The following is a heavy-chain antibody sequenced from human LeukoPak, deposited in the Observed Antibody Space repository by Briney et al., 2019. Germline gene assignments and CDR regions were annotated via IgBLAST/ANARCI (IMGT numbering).Heavy chain of an antibody. Sequence: SVKVSCKASGGIFSSYAINWVRQAPGQGLEWMGRIIPIFGSANYAQKFQGRVTITADKSTRTAYMELSSLRSEDTALYYCAKGSRLREGGSYRFWGQGTLVTVPS. CDR1: GGIFSSYA. CDR2: IIPIFGSA. V-gene: IGHV1-69*06. J-gene: IGHJ4*02. CDR3: AKGSRLREGGSYRF. D-gene: IGHD3-16*02.